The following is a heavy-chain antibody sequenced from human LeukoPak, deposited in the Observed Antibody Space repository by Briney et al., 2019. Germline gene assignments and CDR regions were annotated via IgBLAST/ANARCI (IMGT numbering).Heavy chain of an antibody. V-gene: IGHV3-73*01. CDR3: TREWELLDY. Sequence: GGSLRLSCAASGFAFSRPAMHWLRQAPGKGLEWVGRIRSKANSYATAYAASVKGRFTISRDDSKNTAYLQMNSLKTEDTAVYYCTREWELLDYWGQGTLVTVSS. D-gene: IGHD1-26*01. CDR1: GFAFSRPA. J-gene: IGHJ4*02. CDR2: IRSKANSYAT.